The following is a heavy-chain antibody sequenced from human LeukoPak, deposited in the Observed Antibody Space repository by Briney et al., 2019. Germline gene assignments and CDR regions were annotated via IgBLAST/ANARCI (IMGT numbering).Heavy chain of an antibody. J-gene: IGHJ5*02. Sequence: SETLSLTCTVSGYSISSGYYWAWIREPPVKGLEWIGSMYHSGNTYYNPSLKSRVTIAVDTSKNQFSLQLSSVTTADTAVYYCARVKDTARFDPWGQGTLVTVSS. CDR2: MYHSGNT. CDR1: GYSISSGYY. CDR3: ARVKDTARFDP. D-gene: IGHD5-18*01. V-gene: IGHV4-38-2*02.